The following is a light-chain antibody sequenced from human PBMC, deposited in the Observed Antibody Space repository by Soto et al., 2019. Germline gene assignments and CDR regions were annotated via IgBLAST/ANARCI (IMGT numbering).Light chain of an antibody. CDR1: QSVNSN. J-gene: IGKJ4*01. CDR2: GAS. V-gene: IGKV3-15*01. CDR3: QQYGSLVPGLT. Sequence: EIVMTQSPATLSVSPGERATLSCRASQSVNSNLAWYQQKPGQAPRLLIYGASARATGIPGRFSGSGSGTEFTLTISSLQSEDFAVYYCQQYGSLVPGLTFGGGTKVDIK.